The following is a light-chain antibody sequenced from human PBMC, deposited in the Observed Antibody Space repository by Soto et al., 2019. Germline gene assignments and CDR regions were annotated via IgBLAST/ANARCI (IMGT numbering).Light chain of an antibody. CDR1: QSVDSD. V-gene: IGKV3-20*01. Sequence: EVVLTQSPATLSLSRGEVATLSCRASQSVDSDLAWYRQKPGQAPRLLIFGASSRATGIPDRFSGSGSETDITLTISRLEPEDSAVYYCQQYRGSPQTFGQGTKVDIK. CDR2: GAS. J-gene: IGKJ1*01. CDR3: QQYRGSPQT.